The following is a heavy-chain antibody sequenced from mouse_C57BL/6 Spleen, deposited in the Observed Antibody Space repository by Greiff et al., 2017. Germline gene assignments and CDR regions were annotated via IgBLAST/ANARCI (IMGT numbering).Heavy chain of an antibody. V-gene: IGHV1-52*01. D-gene: IGHD1-1*01. CDR2: IDPSDSET. J-gene: IGHJ4*01. CDR1: GYTFTSYW. Sequence: QVQLQQPGAELVRPGSSVKLSCKASGYTFTSYWMHWVKQRPIQGLEWIGNIDPSDSETHYNQKFKDKATLTVDKSSSTAYMQLSSLTSADSAVYYCARALGNYGSLGMDYWGPGTSVTVSS. CDR3: ARALGNYGSLGMDY.